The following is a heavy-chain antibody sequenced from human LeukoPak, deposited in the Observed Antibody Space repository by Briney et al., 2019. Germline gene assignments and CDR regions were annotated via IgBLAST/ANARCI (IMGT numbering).Heavy chain of an antibody. CDR2: IYYSGSTY. Sequence: SETLSLTCTVSGGSVNSGNYYWSWIRQPPGKGLEWIGYIYYSGSTYYYNPSLESRVTISLDTSKNQFSLKLSSVAAADTAVYYCARDREWELQSLRYFDYWGQGTLVTVSS. D-gene: IGHD1-26*01. CDR3: ARDREWELQSLRYFDY. CDR1: GGSVNSGNYY. V-gene: IGHV4-61*01. J-gene: IGHJ4*02.